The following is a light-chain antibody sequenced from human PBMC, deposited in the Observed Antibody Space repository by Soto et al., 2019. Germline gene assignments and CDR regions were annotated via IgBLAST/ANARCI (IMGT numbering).Light chain of an antibody. J-gene: IGKJ4*01. Sequence: DIQMTQSPSSLSASEGDRITITCRASQDISIYLAWFQQKPGKVPKLLIYAASILQSGVPSRFSGRGSGTDFTLTISSLQPEDVATYYCQKYNSAPLTFGGWTKVEIK. CDR2: AAS. V-gene: IGKV1-27*01. CDR1: QDISIY. CDR3: QKYNSAPLT.